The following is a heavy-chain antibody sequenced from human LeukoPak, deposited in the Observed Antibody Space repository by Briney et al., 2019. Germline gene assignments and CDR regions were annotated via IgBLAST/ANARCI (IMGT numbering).Heavy chain of an antibody. CDR2: ISAYNGNT. Sequence: ASVTVSFKASGYTFTSYGISWVRQAPGQGLEGMGWISAYNGNTNYAQKLQGRVTMTTDTSTRTAYMELRSLRSDDTDVYYCARVDYDILTGYYKKGYFDYWGQGTLVTVSS. V-gene: IGHV1-18*04. D-gene: IGHD3-9*01. J-gene: IGHJ4*02. CDR1: GYTFTSYG. CDR3: ARVDYDILTGYYKKGYFDY.